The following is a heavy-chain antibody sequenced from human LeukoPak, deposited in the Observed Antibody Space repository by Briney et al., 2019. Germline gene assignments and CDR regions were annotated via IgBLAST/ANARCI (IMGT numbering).Heavy chain of an antibody. CDR1: GYTLTELS. V-gene: IGHV1-24*01. CDR2: FDPEDGET. Sequence: ASVKVSCKVSGYTLTELSMHWVRQAPVKGLEWMGGFDPEDGETIYAQKFQGRVTMTEDTSTDTAYMELSSLRSEDTAVYYCATDKLIRLDRFGELLYYFDYWGQGTLVTVSS. D-gene: IGHD3-10*01. J-gene: IGHJ4*02. CDR3: ATDKLIRLDRFGELLYYFDY.